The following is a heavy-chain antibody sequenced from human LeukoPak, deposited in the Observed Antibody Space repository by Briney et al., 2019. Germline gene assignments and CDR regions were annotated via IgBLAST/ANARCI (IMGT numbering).Heavy chain of an antibody. J-gene: IGHJ5*02. Sequence: SQTLSLTCAISGDSVSSNIAGWSWVRQSPSRGLQWLGRTYYRSKWYFDYAESVKSRIFINPDTSKNQFSLPLNSVTPEDTAVYYCARGGLVGSDRGWFGPWGQGILVTVSS. V-gene: IGHV6-1*01. CDR1: GDSVSSNIAG. D-gene: IGHD2-15*01. CDR3: ARGGLVGSDRGWFGP. CDR2: TYYRSKWYF.